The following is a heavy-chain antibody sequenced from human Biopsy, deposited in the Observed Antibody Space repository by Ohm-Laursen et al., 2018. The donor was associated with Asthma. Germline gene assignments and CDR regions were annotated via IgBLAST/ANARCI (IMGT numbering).Heavy chain of an antibody. J-gene: IGHJ4*02. CDR1: GFTFSTYG. V-gene: IGHV3-7*05. D-gene: IGHD2-2*01. Sequence: SLRLSCAASGFTFSTYGMHWVRQAPGKGLQWVATINQYGSEESYVDSVKGRFTISRDNAKNSLYLQMNSLRVDDTALYYCARVAWDIVVVPAAMPGAYFDHWGQGALVTVSS. CDR3: ARVAWDIVVVPAAMPGAYFDH. CDR2: INQYGSEE.